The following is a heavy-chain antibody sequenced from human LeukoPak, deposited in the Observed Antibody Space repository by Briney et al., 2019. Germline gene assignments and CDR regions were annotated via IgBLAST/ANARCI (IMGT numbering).Heavy chain of an antibody. CDR3: ARVLSGTLTFDH. Sequence: AGGSLRLSCAASGFTFSSYTMNWVRQAPGKGLEWVSSITSSSSYIYYADSAKGRFTISRDNAQNSLFLQMNSLRAEDTAVYYCARVLSGTLTFDHWGQGTLVAVSS. D-gene: IGHD3-9*01. V-gene: IGHV3-21*01. J-gene: IGHJ4*02. CDR1: GFTFSSYT. CDR2: ITSSSSYI.